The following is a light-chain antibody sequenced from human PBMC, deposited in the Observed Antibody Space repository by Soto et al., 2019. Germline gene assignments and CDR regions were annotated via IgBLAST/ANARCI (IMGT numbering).Light chain of an antibody. J-gene: IGKJ1*01. CDR1: QSVSSSY. CDR3: QQYGSSGT. V-gene: IGKV3-20*01. Sequence: EIVLTQSPGTLSLSPGERATLSGRASQSVSSSYLAWYQQKPGQAPRLLIYGASSRATGIPDRFSGSGSGTDFTLTISRLEPEDFAVYYCQQYGSSGTLGQGTKVDI. CDR2: GAS.